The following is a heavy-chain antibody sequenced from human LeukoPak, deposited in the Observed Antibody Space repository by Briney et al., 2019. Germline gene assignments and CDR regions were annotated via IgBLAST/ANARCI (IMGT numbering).Heavy chain of an antibody. J-gene: IGHJ3*02. Sequence: SETLSLTCAVYGGSLTNYYWSWIRQPPGKGLEWIGQINHRGSTYYSPSLKSRVTISVDTSKNQFSLRLPSVTAADTAVYYCARPVYCSSTTCAGPFHIWGQGTVVTVSS. D-gene: IGHD2-2*01. CDR2: INHRGST. V-gene: IGHV4-34*01. CDR1: GGSLTNYY. CDR3: ARPVYCSSTTCAGPFHI.